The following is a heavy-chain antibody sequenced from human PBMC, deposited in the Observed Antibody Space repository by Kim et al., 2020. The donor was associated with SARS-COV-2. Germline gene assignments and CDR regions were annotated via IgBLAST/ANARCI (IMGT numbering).Heavy chain of an antibody. D-gene: IGHD2-15*01. CDR2: ISYSGST. Sequence: SETLSLTCTVSGGSISSYYWSWIRQPPGKGLEWIGYISYSGSTNYNPSLKSRVTISVDTSKNQFSLRLSSVTAADTAVYYCARVCGGSSFSGYFYYYMDVWGKGTTVTVSS. V-gene: IGHV4-59*01. CDR1: GGSISSYY. J-gene: IGHJ6*03. CDR3: ARVCGGSSFSGYFYYYMDV.